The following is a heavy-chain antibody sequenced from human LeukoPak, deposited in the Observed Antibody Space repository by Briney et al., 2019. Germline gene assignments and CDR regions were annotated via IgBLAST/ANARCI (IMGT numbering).Heavy chain of an antibody. Sequence: SVKVSCKASGGTFSSYAISWVRQAPGQGLEWMGGIIPIFGTANYAQKFQGRVTITADESTSTAYMELGSLRSEDTAVYYCARVYYDSSGYYPRPPYYFDYWGQGTLVTVSP. D-gene: IGHD3-22*01. CDR2: IIPIFGTA. J-gene: IGHJ4*02. CDR3: ARVYYDSSGYYPRPPYYFDY. CDR1: GGTFSSYA. V-gene: IGHV1-69*13.